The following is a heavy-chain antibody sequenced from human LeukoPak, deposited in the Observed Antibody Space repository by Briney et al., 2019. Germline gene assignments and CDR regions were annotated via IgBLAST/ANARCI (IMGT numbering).Heavy chain of an antibody. J-gene: IGHJ3*02. Sequence: SETLSLTCTVSGGSISSYYWSWIRQPPGKGLEWIGYIYYSGSTNYNPSLKSRVTISVDTSKNQFSLKLSSVTAADTAVYYCARDRDWNSGAFDIWGQGTMVTVSS. CDR2: IYYSGST. V-gene: IGHV4-59*01. CDR3: ARDRDWNSGAFDI. D-gene: IGHD1-7*01. CDR1: GGSISSYY.